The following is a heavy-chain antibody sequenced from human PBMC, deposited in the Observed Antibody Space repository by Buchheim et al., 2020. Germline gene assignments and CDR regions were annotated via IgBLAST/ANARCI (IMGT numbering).Heavy chain of an antibody. V-gene: IGHV3-74*01. D-gene: IGHD6-19*01. CDR3: VRDRGWTAFDY. CDR1: GFIFSKYW. CDR2: INTDGSTT. J-gene: IGHJ4*02. Sequence: EVHLVESGGELVQPGGSLRLSCAASGFIFSKYWIQWVRHAPGKGLERVSFINTDGSTTGYADSVKGRFTISSDNARTTVYMPMTSLRVEDTAVYYCVRDRGWTAFDYWGQGAL.